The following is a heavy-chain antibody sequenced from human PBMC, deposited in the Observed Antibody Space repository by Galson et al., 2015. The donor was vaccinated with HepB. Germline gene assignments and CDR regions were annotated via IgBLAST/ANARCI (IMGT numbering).Heavy chain of an antibody. CDR3: ARDIRDYGESWFDP. CDR1: AYTFPRYY. CDR2: INPSGGST. Sequence: SSKASAYTFPRYYMHCARQAPGQGLEWMGIINPSGGSTSYAQKFQGRVTMTRDTSTSTVYMELSSLRSEDTAVYYCARDIRDYGESWFDPWGQGTLVTVSS. D-gene: IGHD4-17*01. J-gene: IGHJ5*02. V-gene: IGHV1-46*01.